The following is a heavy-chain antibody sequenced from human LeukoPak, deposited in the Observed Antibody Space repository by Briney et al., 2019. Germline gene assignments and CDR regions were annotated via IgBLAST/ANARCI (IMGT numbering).Heavy chain of an antibody. CDR2: IKADSGDR. Sequence: ASVKVSCKASGYTFSSYFIHWLRQAPGQGLEWMGWIKADSGDRKYAEKFLDRVTMTTDRSISTVYMEMSSLRYDDTAVYYRATSIAQWYGAWGQGTLVTVSS. D-gene: IGHD3-10*01. CDR1: GYTFSSYF. V-gene: IGHV1-2*02. CDR3: ATSIAQWYGA. J-gene: IGHJ4*02.